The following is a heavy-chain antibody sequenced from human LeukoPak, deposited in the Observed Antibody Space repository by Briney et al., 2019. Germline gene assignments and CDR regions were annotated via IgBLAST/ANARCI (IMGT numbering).Heavy chain of an antibody. CDR2: IYYSGST. CDR3: ARITYYDILTGYYTENYFDY. Sequence: SETLSLTCTVSGGSISSSSYYWGWIRQPPGKGLEWIGSIYYSGSTYYNPSLKSRVTISVDTSKNQFSLKLSSVTAADTAVYYCARITYYDILTGYYTENYFDYWGQGTLVTVSS. J-gene: IGHJ4*02. CDR1: GGSISSSSYY. V-gene: IGHV4-39*01. D-gene: IGHD3-9*01.